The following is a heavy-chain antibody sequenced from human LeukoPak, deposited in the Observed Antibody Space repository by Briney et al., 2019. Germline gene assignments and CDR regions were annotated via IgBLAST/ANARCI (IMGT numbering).Heavy chain of an antibody. D-gene: IGHD5-18*01. CDR2: INPNSGGT. J-gene: IGHJ4*02. V-gene: IGHV1-2*06. Sequence: ASVKVSCKASGYTFTGYYMHLVRQAPGQGLEWMGRINPNSGGTNYAQKFQGRVTMTRDTSISTAYMELSRLRSDDTAVYYCARDRQSSDTLKRGYSYEFDYWGQGTLVTVSS. CDR3: ARDRQSSDTLKRGYSYEFDY. CDR1: GYTFTGYY.